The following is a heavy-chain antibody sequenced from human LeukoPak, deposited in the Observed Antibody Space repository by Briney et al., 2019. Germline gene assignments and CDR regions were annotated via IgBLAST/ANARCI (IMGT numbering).Heavy chain of an antibody. CDR2: INWNGGST. V-gene: IGHV3-20*04. CDR3: AREKDILTGYYFPWDV. Sequence: GGSLRLSCAASGFTFSSYAMSWVRQAPGKGLEWVSGINWNGGSTGYADSVKGRFTISRDNAKNSLYLQMNSLRAEDTALYYCAREKDILTGYYFPWDVWGKGTTVTVSS. D-gene: IGHD3-9*01. J-gene: IGHJ6*04. CDR1: GFTFSSYA.